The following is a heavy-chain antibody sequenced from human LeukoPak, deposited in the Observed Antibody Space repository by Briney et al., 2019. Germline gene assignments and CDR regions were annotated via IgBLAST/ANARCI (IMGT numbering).Heavy chain of an antibody. Sequence: GGSLRLSCAASGFTFSNHGMHWVRQAPGKGLEWVAVIWFDGSNKYYAESVKGRFTISRDNSKYTLYLQMSSLRADDTAVYYCAKRTAGARYFDHWGQGALVTVAA. CDR3: AKRTAGARYFDH. D-gene: IGHD6-13*01. CDR2: IWFDGSNK. V-gene: IGHV3-33*06. CDR1: GFTFSNHG. J-gene: IGHJ4*02.